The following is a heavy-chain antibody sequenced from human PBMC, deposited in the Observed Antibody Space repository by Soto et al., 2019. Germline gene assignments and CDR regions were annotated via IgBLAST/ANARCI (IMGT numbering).Heavy chain of an antibody. CDR2: IIPIFGTA. Sequence: QVQLVQSGAEVKKPGSSVKVSCKASGGTFSSYAISWVRQAPGQGLEWMGGIIPIFGTANYAQKFQGRVTISADKTTVKTYMELSSLRAEDTAVYYCARENGYCSGGSCYSGAFDICGQGTMVTVSS. V-gene: IGHV1-69*06. J-gene: IGHJ3*02. CDR3: ARENGYCSGGSCYSGAFDI. CDR1: GGTFSSYA. D-gene: IGHD2-15*01.